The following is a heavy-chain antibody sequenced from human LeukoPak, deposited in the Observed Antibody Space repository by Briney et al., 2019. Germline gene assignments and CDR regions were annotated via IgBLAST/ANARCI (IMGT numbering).Heavy chain of an antibody. V-gene: IGHV3-33*01. CDR1: GFTFSSHG. CDR3: AREVDLVGFDY. D-gene: IGHD2-8*02. J-gene: IGHJ4*02. CDR2: IWYDGSNK. Sequence: QTGGSLRLSCAASGFTFSSHGMHWVRQAPGKGLEWGAVIWYDGSNKYYADSVKGRFTISRDNSKNTLYLKMNSLRAEDTAVYYCAREVDLVGFDYWGQGTLVTVSS.